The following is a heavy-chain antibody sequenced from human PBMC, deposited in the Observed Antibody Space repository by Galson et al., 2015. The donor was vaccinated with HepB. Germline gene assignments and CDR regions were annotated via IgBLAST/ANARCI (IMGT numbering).Heavy chain of an antibody. V-gene: IGHV3-30-3*01. CDR2: ISYDGSDK. CDR1: GFTFSSYA. D-gene: IGHD2-15*01. CDR3: ARGRYCSGGRGECYYYYGMDV. Sequence: SLRLSCAASGFTFSSYAMHWVRQAPGKGLEWVAVISYDGSDKYYADSVKGRFTISGDNSKNTLYLQMNSLRAEDTAVYYCARGRYCSGGRGECYYYYGMDVWGQGTTVTVSS. J-gene: IGHJ6*02.